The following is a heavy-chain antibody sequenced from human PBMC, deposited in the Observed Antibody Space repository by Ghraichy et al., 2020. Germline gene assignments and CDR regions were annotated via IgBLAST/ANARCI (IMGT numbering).Heavy chain of an antibody. CDR2: IKSRTDGETT. CDR1: GFTFSSAW. CDR3: TTVVGYGSNWPLVY. D-gene: IGHD6-13*01. Sequence: GGSLRLSCAASGFTFSSAWMTWVRQAPGKGLEWVGRIKSRTDGETTDHAAPVKGRFTISRDDSKSTLYLQMNSLKTEDTAMYYCTTVVGYGSNWPLVYWGQGTLVTVSS. J-gene: IGHJ4*02. V-gene: IGHV3-15*01.